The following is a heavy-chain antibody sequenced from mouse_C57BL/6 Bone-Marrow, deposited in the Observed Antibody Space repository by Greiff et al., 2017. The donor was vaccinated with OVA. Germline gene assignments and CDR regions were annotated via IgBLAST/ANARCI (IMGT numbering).Heavy chain of an antibody. J-gene: IGHJ4*01. CDR3: ARWGASSYYYAMDY. CDR2: IYPRDGST. V-gene: IGHV1-85*01. D-gene: IGHD1-1*01. CDR1: GYTFTSYD. Sequence: QVQLQQPGAELVKPGASVKLSCKASGYTFTSYDINWVKQRPGQGLEWIGWIYPRDGSTKYNEKFKGKATLTVDTSSSTAYMELHSLTSEDSAVYFCARWGASSYYYAMDYWGQGTSVTVSS.